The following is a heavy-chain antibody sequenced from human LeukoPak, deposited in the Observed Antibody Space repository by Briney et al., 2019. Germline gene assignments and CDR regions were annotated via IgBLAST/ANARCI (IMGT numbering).Heavy chain of an antibody. V-gene: IGHV1-69*06. D-gene: IGHD2-2*01. CDR3: AGGRTDIVVVPATLRNXYXDY. J-gene: IGHJ4*02. CDR2: IMPMFGKA. CDR1: GGTFSSYD. Sequence: SVKVSCKASGGTFSSYDISWVRQAPGQGLEWMGGIMPMFGKANYAQKFQGRVTTTADKATSTAYMELSSLRSEDTAVYYCAGGRTDIVVVPATLRNXYXDYWXXXTXXTVS.